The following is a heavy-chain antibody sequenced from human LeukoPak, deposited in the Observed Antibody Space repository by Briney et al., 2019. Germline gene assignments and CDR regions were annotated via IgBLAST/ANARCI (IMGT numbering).Heavy chain of an antibody. CDR1: GYTFTSYY. CDR2: INPSGGST. J-gene: IGHJ3*02. Sequence: GASVQVSCKASGYTFTSYYTHWVRQAPGQGLEWMGIINPSGGSTSYAQKFQGRVTMTRDTSTSTVYMELSSLRSEDTAVYYCARALARSGYFSPDAFDIWGQGTMVTVSS. D-gene: IGHD3-22*01. V-gene: IGHV1-46*01. CDR3: ARALARSGYFSPDAFDI.